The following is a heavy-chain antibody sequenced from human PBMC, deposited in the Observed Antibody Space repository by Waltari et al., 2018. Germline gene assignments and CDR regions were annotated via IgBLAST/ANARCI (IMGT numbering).Heavy chain of an antibody. CDR3: ASTDSASSSSPY. D-gene: IGHD6-6*01. CDR2: IIPILGIA. CDR1: GGTFSSYT. Sequence: QVQLVQSGAEVKKPGSSVKVSCKASGGTFSSYTISWVRQAPGQGLEWMGRIIPILGIANYAQKFQGRVTITADKSTSTAYMELSSLRSEDTAVYYCASTDSASSSSPYWGQGTLVTVSS. J-gene: IGHJ4*02. V-gene: IGHV1-69*02.